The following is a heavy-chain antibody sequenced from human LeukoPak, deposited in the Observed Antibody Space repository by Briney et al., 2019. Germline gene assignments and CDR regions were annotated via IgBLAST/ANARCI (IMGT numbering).Heavy chain of an antibody. CDR2: IYYSGST. CDR3: ARGDSGSYGDAFDI. V-gene: IGHV4-59*01. Sequence: SETLSPTCTVSGGSISSYYWSWIRQPPGKGLEWIGYIYYSGSTNYNPSLKSRVTISVDTSKNQFSLKLSSVTAADTAVYYCARGDSGSYGDAFDIWGQGTMVTVSS. D-gene: IGHD3-10*01. J-gene: IGHJ3*02. CDR1: GGSISSYY.